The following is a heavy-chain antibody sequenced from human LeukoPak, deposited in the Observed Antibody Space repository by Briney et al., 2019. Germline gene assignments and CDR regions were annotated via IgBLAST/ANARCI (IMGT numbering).Heavy chain of an antibody. V-gene: IGHV3-21*01. CDR1: GFTFSTYT. D-gene: IGHD3-16*01. CDR3: ASGHYDYVWGSISPTNYFDY. J-gene: IGHJ4*02. CDR2: INSISSYI. Sequence: GGSLRLSCAASGFTFSTYTMNWVRQAPGKGLEWVSSINSISSYIYYADSVEGRFSISRDNTKNSLFLQMNSLRGDDTAVYYCASGHYDYVWGSISPTNYFDYWGQGTLVTVSS.